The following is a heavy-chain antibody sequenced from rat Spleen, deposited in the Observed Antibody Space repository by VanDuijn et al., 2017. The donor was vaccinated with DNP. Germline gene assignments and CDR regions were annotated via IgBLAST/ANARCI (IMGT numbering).Heavy chain of an antibody. D-gene: IGHD4-3*01. V-gene: IGHV5-20*01. CDR2: ISYDGNGN. CDR3: TRGGTYYFDY. Sequence: EVQLVESGGGLAQPGRSMKISCVASGFTFNDYYMAWVRQAPTKGLEWVAYISYDGNGNYNGDSVTGRFTISRDNAKNTLDLQMESLGSEDTATYYCTRGGTYYFDYWGQGVLVTVSS. J-gene: IGHJ2*01. CDR1: GFTFNDYY.